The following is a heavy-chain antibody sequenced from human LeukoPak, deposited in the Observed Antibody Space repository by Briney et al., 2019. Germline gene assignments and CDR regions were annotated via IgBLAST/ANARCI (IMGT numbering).Heavy chain of an antibody. CDR2: ISSSSSYI. J-gene: IGHJ4*02. V-gene: IGHV3-21*06. CDR3: ARGTPTTRDFDS. Sequence: GGSLRLSCAGSGFTFSTYNMNWVRQAPGKGLEWVSSISSSSSYIYYADSLKGRFTISRDNAKNSLYLQMNSLRAEDTAVYYCARGTPTTRDFDSWGQGTLVTVSS. CDR1: GFTFSTYN. D-gene: IGHD4-11*01.